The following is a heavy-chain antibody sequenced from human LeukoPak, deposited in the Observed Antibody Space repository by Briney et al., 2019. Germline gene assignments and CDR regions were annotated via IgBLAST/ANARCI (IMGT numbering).Heavy chain of an antibody. CDR3: ARAHHTIEYDYYYYYMDV. CDR1: GFTFSSYS. V-gene: IGHV3-48*01. CDR2: ISSSSSTI. Sequence: GGSLRLSCAASGFTFSSYSMNWVRQAPGKGLEWVSYISSSSSTIYYADSVKGRFTISRDNAKNSLYLQMNSLRAEDTAVYYCARAHHTIEYDYYYYYMDVWGKGTTVTVSS. J-gene: IGHJ6*03. D-gene: IGHD3-3*01.